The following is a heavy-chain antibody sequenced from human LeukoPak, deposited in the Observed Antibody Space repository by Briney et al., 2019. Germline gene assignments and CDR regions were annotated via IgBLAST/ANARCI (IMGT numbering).Heavy chain of an antibody. CDR1: GFTFSTYA. J-gene: IGHJ4*02. Sequence: GGSLRLSCAASGFTFSTYAMNWVRQAPGKGLEWVSSISGSGGSTYYADSVKGRFTISRDNSKNTLYLQMNSLRAEDTAVYYCAKDRLVRVTIFGVAMGGDYWGQGTLVTVSS. CDR3: AKDRLVRVTIFGVAMGGDY. V-gene: IGHV3-23*01. CDR2: ISGSGGST. D-gene: IGHD3-3*01.